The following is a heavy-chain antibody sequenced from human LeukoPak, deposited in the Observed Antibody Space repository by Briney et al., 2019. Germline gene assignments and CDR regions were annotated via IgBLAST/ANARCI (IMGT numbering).Heavy chain of an antibody. Sequence: SQTLSLTCAISGDSVSSNSAAWNWIRQSPSRGLEWLGRTYYRSKWYNDYAVSVKSRTTINPDTSKNQFSLQLNSVTPEDTAVYYCARTKRYFDWQPFDYWGQGTLVTVSS. V-gene: IGHV6-1*01. CDR1: GDSVSSNSAA. J-gene: IGHJ4*02. CDR3: ARTKRYFDWQPFDY. CDR2: TYYRSKWYN. D-gene: IGHD3-9*01.